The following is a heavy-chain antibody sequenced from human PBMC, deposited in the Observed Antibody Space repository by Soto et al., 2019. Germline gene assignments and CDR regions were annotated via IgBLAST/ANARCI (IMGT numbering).Heavy chain of an antibody. V-gene: IGHV1-46*01. J-gene: IGHJ1*01. D-gene: IGHD2-15*01. CDR1: GYILTAYS. CDR2: VNPSSGST. Sequence: ASVKVSCKASGYILTAYSMHWVRQAPGQGLEGMGVVNPSSGSTNYAKKFQCRITMTRDTSTSTVYMDMSSLTSEDTAVYYCAAEENCSDGICYSEYFQRWGQGTLGTVSS. CDR3: AAEENCSDGICYSEYFQR.